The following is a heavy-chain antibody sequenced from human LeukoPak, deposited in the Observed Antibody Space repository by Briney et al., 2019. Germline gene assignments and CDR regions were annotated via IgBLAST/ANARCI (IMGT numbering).Heavy chain of an antibody. J-gene: IGHJ4*02. CDR2: IRYDGSNK. D-gene: IGHD3-3*01. Sequence: GGSLRLSCAASGFTFSSYGMHWVRQAPGKGLEWVAFIRYDGSNKYYADSVKGRFTISRDNSKNTPYLQMNSLRAEDTALYYCARDRYYDFWSGYLNYFDYWGQGTLVTVSS. CDR3: ARDRYYDFWSGYLNYFDY. V-gene: IGHV3-30*02. CDR1: GFTFSSYG.